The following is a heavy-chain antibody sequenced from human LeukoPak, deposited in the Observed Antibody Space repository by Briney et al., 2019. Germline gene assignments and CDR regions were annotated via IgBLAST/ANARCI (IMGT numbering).Heavy chain of an antibody. CDR3: ARDAYYYDSSGMDV. Sequence: PSETLSLTCTVSGGSISSYYWSWIRQPPGKGLKWIGNIYYSGSTNYNPSLKSRVTISVDTSKNQFSLKLSSVTAADTAVYYCARDAYYYDSSGMDVWGQGTTVTVSS. V-gene: IGHV4-59*13. J-gene: IGHJ6*02. CDR1: GGSISSYY. D-gene: IGHD3-22*01. CDR2: IYYSGST.